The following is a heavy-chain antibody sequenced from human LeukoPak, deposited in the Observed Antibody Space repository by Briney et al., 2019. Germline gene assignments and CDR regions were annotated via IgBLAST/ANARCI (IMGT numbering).Heavy chain of an antibody. D-gene: IGHD6-6*01. V-gene: IGHV4-39*01. CDR3: AHIAANDY. CDR2: IYYSGST. CDR1: GGSLSSSSYY. Sequence: SETLSLTCTVSGGSLSSSSYYWRCLRHPPGKGLEWIGSIYYSGSTYYNPSLKSRVTISVDTSKNQFSLKLSSVTAADTAVYYCAHIAANDYWGQGTLVTVSS. J-gene: IGHJ4*02.